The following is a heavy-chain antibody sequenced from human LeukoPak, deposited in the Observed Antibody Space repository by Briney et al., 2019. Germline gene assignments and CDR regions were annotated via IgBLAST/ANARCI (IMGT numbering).Heavy chain of an antibody. D-gene: IGHD3-3*01. V-gene: IGHV3-23*01. J-gene: IGHJ4*02. CDR3: AKDERYYGVWSGYYR. CDR2: ISASGGGT. Sequence: GGSLRLSCAASGFTFSSYAMSWVRQAPGKGLEWVSAISASGGGTYYADSVKGRFTISRDNSKNTLYLQMNSLRAEDTAVYYCAKDERYYGVWSGYYRWGQGTLVTVPS. CDR1: GFTFSSYA.